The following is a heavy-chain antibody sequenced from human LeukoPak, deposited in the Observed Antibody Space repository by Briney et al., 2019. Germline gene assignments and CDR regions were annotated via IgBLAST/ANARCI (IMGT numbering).Heavy chain of an antibody. CDR3: AKGEQLWNNLFFEQ. Sequence: GGSLRLSCAAFRFTFSSYAMSWVRQAPGKGLEWVSAISGSGGSTYYADSVKGRFTISRDNSKNTLYLQMNSPRAENTGVYYCAKGEQLWNNLFFEQWGQGNLVTVSS. CDR2: ISGSGGST. CDR1: RFTFSSYA. V-gene: IGHV3-23*01. J-gene: IGHJ4*02. D-gene: IGHD5-18*01.